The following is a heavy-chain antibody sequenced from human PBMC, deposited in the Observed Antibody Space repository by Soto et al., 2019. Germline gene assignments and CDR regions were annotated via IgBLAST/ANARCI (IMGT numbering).Heavy chain of an antibody. CDR2: INVGNGNT. CDR1: GYTFTSYA. V-gene: IGHV1-3*01. Sequence: QVQLVQSGAEVKKPGASVKVSCKASGYTFTSYAMHWVRQAPGQRLEWMGWINVGNGNTKYSQKFQGRVTITRDTSASIVYMELSILRSEDTAIYYCARKVVATIQLDYWGQGTLVTVSS. CDR3: ARKVVATIQLDY. J-gene: IGHJ4*02. D-gene: IGHD5-12*01.